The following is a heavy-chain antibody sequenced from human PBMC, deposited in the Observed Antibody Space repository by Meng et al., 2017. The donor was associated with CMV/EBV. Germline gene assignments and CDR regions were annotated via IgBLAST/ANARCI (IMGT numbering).Heavy chain of an antibody. V-gene: IGHV1-2*02. D-gene: IGHD3-10*01. CDR2: INPNSGGT. J-gene: IGHJ6*02. Sequence: ASVKVSCKASGYTFTGYYMHWVRQAPGQGLEWMGWINPNSGGTNYAQKFQGRVTMTRDTSISTAYMELSRLRSDDTAVYYCARDEKVRVRGVTYYYYYGMDVWGQGTTVTVSS. CDR1: GYTFTGYY. CDR3: ARDEKVRVRGVTYYYYYGMDV.